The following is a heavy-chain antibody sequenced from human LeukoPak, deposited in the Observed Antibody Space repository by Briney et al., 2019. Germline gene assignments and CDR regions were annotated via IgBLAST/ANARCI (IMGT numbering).Heavy chain of an antibody. Sequence: PSETLSLTCSVTGGSIGNYYWNWIRQPAGKGLEWIGRIYNSGSTNYNASLKSRVTMSVDRAKNQFSLRLTSVTAADTAVYYCARDNPGNGWFFDEWGQGTLVTVSS. J-gene: IGHJ4*02. CDR2: IYNSGST. CDR1: GGSIGNYY. CDR3: ARDNPGNGWFFDE. D-gene: IGHD3-10*01. V-gene: IGHV4-4*07.